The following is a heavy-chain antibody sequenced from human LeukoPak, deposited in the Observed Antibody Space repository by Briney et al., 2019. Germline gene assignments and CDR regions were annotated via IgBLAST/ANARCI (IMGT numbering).Heavy chain of an antibody. CDR2: ISYSGTT. D-gene: IGHD3-10*01. CDR3: AANSADYNTLGSSYKV. V-gene: IGHV4-39*02. J-gene: IGHJ4*02. CDR1: SASTSSSPHF. Sequence: SETLSLTCTVSSASTSSSPHFWGWIRQSPGKGLEWIGSISYSGTTYYNPSLKSRVTISVDTSKNHFSLKLSSVTAADTAVYYCAANSADYNTLGSSYKVWGQGTLVTVSS.